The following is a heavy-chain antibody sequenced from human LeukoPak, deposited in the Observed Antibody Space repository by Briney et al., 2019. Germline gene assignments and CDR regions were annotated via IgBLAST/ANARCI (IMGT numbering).Heavy chain of an antibody. CDR3: VKEVVATIPPL. CDR1: GFTFSSYA. J-gene: IGHJ4*02. D-gene: IGHD5-12*01. V-gene: IGHV3-23*01. CDR2: IDTKGTRA. Sequence: GGSLRLSCAASGFTFSSYAMSWVRRAPGKGLEWVSGIDTKGTRAYYADSVKGRFTISRDNSKNTLFLQMNSLRAEDAAVYYCVKEVVATIPPLWGQGTLVTVSS.